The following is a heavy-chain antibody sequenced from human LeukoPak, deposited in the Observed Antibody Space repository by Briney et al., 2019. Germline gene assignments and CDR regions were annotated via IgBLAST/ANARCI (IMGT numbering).Heavy chain of an antibody. V-gene: IGHV1-8*03. CDR3: ARGGYSGYDNDY. CDR1: GYTFTSYN. Sequence: ASVKVSCKASGYTFTSYNINWVRQATGQGLEWMGWMNPNSGNTDYAQKFQGRVTITRNTSISTAYMELSSLRSEDTAVYYCARGGYSGYDNDYWGQGTLVTVSS. CDR2: MNPNSGNT. J-gene: IGHJ4*02. D-gene: IGHD5-12*01.